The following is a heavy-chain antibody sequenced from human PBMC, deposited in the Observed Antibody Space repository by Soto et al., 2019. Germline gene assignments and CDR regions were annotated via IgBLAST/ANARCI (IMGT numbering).Heavy chain of an antibody. Sequence: SETLSLTCAVSGGSISSGGYSWSWIRQPPGKGLEWIGYIYHSGSTYYNPSLKSRVTISVDRSKNQFSLKLSSVTAADTAVYYCARAEGGIFDYWGQGALVTVSS. CDR1: GGSISSGGYS. CDR3: ARAEGGIFDY. J-gene: IGHJ4*02. CDR2: IYHSGST. V-gene: IGHV4-30-2*01.